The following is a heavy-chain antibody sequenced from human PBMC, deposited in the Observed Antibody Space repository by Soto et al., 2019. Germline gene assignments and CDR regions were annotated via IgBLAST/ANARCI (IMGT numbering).Heavy chain of an antibody. D-gene: IGHD3-22*01. J-gene: IGHJ4*02. V-gene: IGHV3-30-3*01. CDR1: GFTFSSYA. Sequence: GGSLRLSCAASGFTFSSYAMHWVRQAPGKGLEWVAVISYDGSNKYYADSVKGRSTISRDNSKNTLYLQMNSLRAEDTAVYYCATYYDSSGYYYYQFDYWGQGTLVTVSS. CDR3: ATYYDSSGYYYYQFDY. CDR2: ISYDGSNK.